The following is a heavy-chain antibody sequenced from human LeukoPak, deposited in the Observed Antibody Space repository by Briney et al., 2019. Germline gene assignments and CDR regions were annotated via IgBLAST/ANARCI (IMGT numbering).Heavy chain of an antibody. V-gene: IGHV3-9*01. CDR2: ISWNSDSV. J-gene: IGHJ6*02. CDR1: GFTFDDYG. D-gene: IGHD3-16*01. CDR3: ARAGGSRYYYAMDV. Sequence: QAGGSLRLSCAASGFTFDDYGMHWVRQAPGKGLEWVSGISWNSDSVGYADSVKGRFTISRDNAENSLYLQMNSLRAEDTAFYYCARAGGSRYYYAMDVWGQGTTVTVSS.